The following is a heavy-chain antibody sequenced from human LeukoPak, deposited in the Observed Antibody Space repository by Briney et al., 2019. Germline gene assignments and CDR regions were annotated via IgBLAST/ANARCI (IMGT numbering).Heavy chain of an antibody. J-gene: IGHJ5*02. Sequence: SETLSLTCAVSGYSISSGYYWGWIRQPPGKGLEWIGSIYHSGSTYYNPSLKSRVTISVDTSKNQFSLKLSSVTAADTAVYYCARLPHLSSGWFDPWGQGTLVTVSS. CDR2: IYHSGST. CDR1: GYSISSGYY. V-gene: IGHV4-38-2*01. CDR3: ARLPHLSSGWFDP. D-gene: IGHD6-19*01.